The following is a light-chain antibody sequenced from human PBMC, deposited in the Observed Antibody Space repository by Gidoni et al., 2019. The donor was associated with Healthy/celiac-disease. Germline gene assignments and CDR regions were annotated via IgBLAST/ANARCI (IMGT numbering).Light chain of an antibody. J-gene: IGKJ1*01. CDR3: QQYYSTPWT. CDR1: QSVLYSSNNKNY. V-gene: IGKV4-1*01. Sequence: DIVMTQSPDSLAVSLGERATIHCKSSQSVLYSSNNKNYLAWYQQKPGQPPKLPICWASTRESGVPDRFSASGSGTDFTLTISSLQAEDAAVYYCQQYYSTPWTFGQGTKVEIK. CDR2: WAS.